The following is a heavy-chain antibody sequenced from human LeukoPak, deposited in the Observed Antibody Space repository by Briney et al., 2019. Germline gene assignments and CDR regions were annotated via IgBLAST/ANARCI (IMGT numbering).Heavy chain of an antibody. V-gene: IGHV4-38-2*01. Sequence: SETLSLTCAVSGYSISSGYYWGWIRQPPGKGLEWIGSIYHSGSTYYNPSLKSRVTISVDTSKNQFSLKLSSVTAADTAVYYCARKPRDGYNHRADYYYYMDVWGKGTTVTVSS. CDR3: ARKPRDGYNHRADYYYYMDV. J-gene: IGHJ6*03. D-gene: IGHD5-24*01. CDR2: IYHSGST. CDR1: GYSISSGYY.